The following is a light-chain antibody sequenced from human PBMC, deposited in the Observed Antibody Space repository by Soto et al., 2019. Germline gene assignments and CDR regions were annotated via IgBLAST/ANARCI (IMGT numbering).Light chain of an antibody. CDR3: AAWDDSLNGPRWV. CDR1: SSNIGSNT. Sequence: QSVLTQPPSASGTPGQRVTISCSGSSSNIGSNTVNWYQQLPGTAPKLLIYNNNQRPSGVPDRFSGSKSGTSASLAISGLQSEDEADYYCAAWDDSLNGPRWVFGGGTKVTVL. J-gene: IGLJ3*02. CDR2: NNN. V-gene: IGLV1-44*01.